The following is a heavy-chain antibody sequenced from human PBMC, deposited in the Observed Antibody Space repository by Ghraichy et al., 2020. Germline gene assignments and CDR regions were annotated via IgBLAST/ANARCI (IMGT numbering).Heavy chain of an antibody. Sequence: SETLSLTCTVSGGSISSSSYYWGWIRQPPGKGLEWIGSIYYSGSTYYNPSLKSRVTISVDTSKNQFSLKLSSVTAADTAVYYCARLIRPRFLEWLWYYMDVWGKGTTVTVSS. V-gene: IGHV4-39*01. CDR1: GGSISSSSYY. J-gene: IGHJ6*03. D-gene: IGHD3-3*01. CDR2: IYYSGST. CDR3: ARLIRPRFLEWLWYYMDV.